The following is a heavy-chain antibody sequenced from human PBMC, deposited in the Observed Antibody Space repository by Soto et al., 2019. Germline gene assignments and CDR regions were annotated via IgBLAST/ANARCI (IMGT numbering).Heavy chain of an antibody. CDR3: ARDRFPGGYCSGGSCVDVDAFDI. J-gene: IGHJ3*02. CDR2: IHHSGAT. Sequence: SETLSLTCAVSGDYITGDNWWSWVRQPPGKGLEWIGEIHHSGATNYNPSLKSRVTISVDTSKNQFSLKLSSVTAADTAVYYCARDRFPGGYCSGGSCVDVDAFDIWGQGTMVTVSS. D-gene: IGHD2-15*01. CDR1: GDYITGDNW. V-gene: IGHV4-4*02.